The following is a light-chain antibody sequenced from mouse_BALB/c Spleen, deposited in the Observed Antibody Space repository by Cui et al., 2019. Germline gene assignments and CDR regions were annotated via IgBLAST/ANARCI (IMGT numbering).Light chain of an antibody. CDR3: QQWSSNPLT. CDR2: LTS. J-gene: IGKJ5*01. CDR1: SSVSY. Sequence: QFFLTQSQPPLSASPGEKVTMTCSASSSVSYMYWYQQKPGSSPKPWIYLTSNLASGVPARFSGSGSGTSYSLTISSMEAEDAATYYCQQWSSNPLTFGAGTKLELK. V-gene: IGKV4-68*01.